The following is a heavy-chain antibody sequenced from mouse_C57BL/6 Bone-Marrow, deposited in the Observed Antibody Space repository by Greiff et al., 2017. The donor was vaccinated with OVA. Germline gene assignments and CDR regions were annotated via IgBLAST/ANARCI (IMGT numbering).Heavy chain of an antibody. CDR1: GYTFTDYY. CDR3: ARIFITTVVAIYYAMDY. D-gene: IGHD1-1*01. J-gene: IGHJ4*01. V-gene: IGHV1-26*01. Sequence: EVQLQQSGPELVKPGASVKISCKASGYTFTDYYMNWVKQSHGKSLEWIGDINPNNGGTSYNQKFKGKATLTVDKSSSTAYMELRSLTSEDSAVYYCARIFITTVVAIYYAMDYWGQGTSVTVSS. CDR2: INPNNGGT.